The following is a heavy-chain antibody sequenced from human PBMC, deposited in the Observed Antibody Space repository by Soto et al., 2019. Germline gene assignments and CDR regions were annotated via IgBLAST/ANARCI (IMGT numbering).Heavy chain of an antibody. CDR1: DGSISRNSFY. J-gene: IGHJ5*02. D-gene: IGHD1-26*01. CDR3: ASPWASRGWIDP. Sequence: QLQLQESGPGQVKPSETLSLTCSVSDGSISRNSFYWGWIRQPPGKGLEWIGSISDTGTTYYNPSLKSRVTISVDTSKNQFSLKLNSVTAADTAVYYCASPWASRGWIDPWGQGTRVTVSS. V-gene: IGHV4-39*01. CDR2: ISDTGTT.